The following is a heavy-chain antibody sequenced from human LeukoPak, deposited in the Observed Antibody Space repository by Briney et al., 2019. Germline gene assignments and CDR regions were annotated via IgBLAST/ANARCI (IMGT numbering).Heavy chain of an antibody. CDR3: ATHYYDSSGYYSPDS. V-gene: IGHV3-30-3*01. D-gene: IGHD3-22*01. Sequence: NPGGSLRLSCAASGFTFSSYAMHWVRQAPGKGLEWVAVTSYDGSNKYYADSVKGRFTISRDNSKNTLYLQMNSLRAEDTAVYYCATHYYDSSGYYSPDSWGQGTLVTVSS. CDR1: GFTFSSYA. J-gene: IGHJ4*02. CDR2: TSYDGSNK.